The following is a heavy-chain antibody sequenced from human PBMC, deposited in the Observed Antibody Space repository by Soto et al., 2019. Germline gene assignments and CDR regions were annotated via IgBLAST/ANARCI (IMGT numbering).Heavy chain of an antibody. V-gene: IGHV1-69*12. D-gene: IGHD2-8*01. CDR1: GGTFSTSA. J-gene: IGHJ6*02. Sequence: QVQLEQSGAEVKKPGSSVKVSCKASGGTFSTSAISWVRQAPGQGLEWMGGIMPIFRTPDYAQKFQGIVTVSADESTSTAYMELSGLRSDDTAVYYCARDNDRPQLGGNYYYILDVWGQGTTITVSS. CDR2: IMPIFRTP. CDR3: ARDNDRPQLGGNYYYILDV.